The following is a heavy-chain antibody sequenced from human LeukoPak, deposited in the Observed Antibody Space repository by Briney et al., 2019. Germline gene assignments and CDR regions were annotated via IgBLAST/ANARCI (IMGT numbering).Heavy chain of an antibody. CDR1: GFTFSSYS. J-gene: IGHJ4*02. D-gene: IGHD6-19*01. CDR2: ISSSSSYI. CDR3: ANLPAEQWLVDY. V-gene: IGHV3-21*01. Sequence: GGSLRLSCAASGFTFSSYSMNWVRQAPGKGLEWVSSISSSSSYIYYADSVKGRFTISRDNAKNSLYLQMNSLRAEDTAVYYCANLPAEQWLVDYWGQGTLVTVSS.